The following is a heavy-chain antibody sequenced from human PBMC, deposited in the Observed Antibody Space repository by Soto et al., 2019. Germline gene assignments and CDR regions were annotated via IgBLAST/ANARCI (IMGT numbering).Heavy chain of an antibody. CDR1: GGSISSGGYY. Sequence: QVQLQESGPGLVKPSQTLSLTCTVSGGSISSGGYYWSWIRQHPGKGLEWIGYIYYSGSTYYNPSLKSRVTISVGTSKNQFSLKLSSVTAADTAVYYCARVFLLFDFEVHGMDVWGQGTTVTVSS. CDR2: IYYSGST. CDR3: ARVFLLFDFEVHGMDV. V-gene: IGHV4-31*03. J-gene: IGHJ6*02. D-gene: IGHD3-10*01.